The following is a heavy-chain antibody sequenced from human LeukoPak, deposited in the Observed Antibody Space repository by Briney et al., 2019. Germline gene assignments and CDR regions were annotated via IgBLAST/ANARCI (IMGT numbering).Heavy chain of an antibody. D-gene: IGHD3-3*01. Sequence: GGSLRLSCAASGFTFNSYWMNWVRQAPGKGLEWVSSIDSSSSYIYYADSVKGRFTISRANAKNSLFLQMNSLRAEDTAVYYCARGPHGGFVIIPTEFWGQGTLVTVSS. CDR3: ARGPHGGFVIIPTEF. J-gene: IGHJ4*02. CDR2: IDSSSSYI. V-gene: IGHV3-21*01. CDR1: GFTFNSYW.